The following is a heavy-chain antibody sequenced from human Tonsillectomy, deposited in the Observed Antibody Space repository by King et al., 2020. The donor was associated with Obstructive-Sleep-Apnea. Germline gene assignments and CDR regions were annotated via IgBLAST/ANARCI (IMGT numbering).Heavy chain of an antibody. D-gene: IGHD6-13*01. V-gene: IGHV3-23*04. Sequence: EVQLVESGGGFVQTGGSLRLSCAASGFTFSVYAMNWVRQAPGKGLQWVSSISGNGGDSTYYADSVKGRFTISRDNSKNTLYLQMNSLRAEDTAVYYCAKDLSSWYSDYPFDHWGQGTLVTVSS. CDR1: GFTFSVYA. CDR2: ISGNGGDST. J-gene: IGHJ4*02. CDR3: AKDLSSWYSDYPFDH.